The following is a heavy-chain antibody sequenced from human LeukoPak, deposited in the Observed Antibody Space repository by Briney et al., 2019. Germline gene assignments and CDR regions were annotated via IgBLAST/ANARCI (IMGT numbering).Heavy chain of an antibody. J-gene: IGHJ5*02. V-gene: IGHV3-30-3*01. D-gene: IGHD5-18*01. Sequence: GGSLRLSCAASGFTFSSYAMHWVRQAPGKGLEWVAVISYDGSNKYYADSVKGRFTISRDNSKNTLYLQVNSLRAGDTAVYYCARGSYGNNWFDPWGQGTLVTVSS. CDR3: ARGSYGNNWFDP. CDR1: GFTFSSYA. CDR2: ISYDGSNK.